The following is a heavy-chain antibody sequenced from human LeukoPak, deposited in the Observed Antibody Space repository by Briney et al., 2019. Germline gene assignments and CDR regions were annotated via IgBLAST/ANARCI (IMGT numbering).Heavy chain of an antibody. CDR3: VRDIQWRFDP. D-gene: IGHD2-8*01. CDR1: GYMFTSYG. J-gene: IGHJ5*02. Sequence: ASVKVSCKASGYMFTSYGISWVRQAPGQGLEWMGWISTNKGNTNYAQGLQGRVTMTTDTSTSTAYMELRSLRSDDTAIYYCVRDIQWRFDPWGQGTLVTVSS. V-gene: IGHV1-18*01. CDR2: ISTNKGNT.